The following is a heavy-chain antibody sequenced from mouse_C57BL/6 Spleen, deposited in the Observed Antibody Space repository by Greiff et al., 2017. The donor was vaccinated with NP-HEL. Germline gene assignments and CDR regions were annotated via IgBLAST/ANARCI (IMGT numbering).Heavy chain of an antibody. Sequence: EVQGVESGGGLVKPGGSLKLSCAASGFTFSSYAMSWVRQTPEKRLEWVATISDGGSYTYYPDNVKGRFTISRDNAKNNLYLQRSHLKSEDTAMYYCARDSGSSLDDWGQGTTLTVSS. CDR1: GFTFSSYA. CDR2: ISDGGSYT. V-gene: IGHV5-4*01. D-gene: IGHD1-1*01. J-gene: IGHJ2*01. CDR3: ARDSGSSLDD.